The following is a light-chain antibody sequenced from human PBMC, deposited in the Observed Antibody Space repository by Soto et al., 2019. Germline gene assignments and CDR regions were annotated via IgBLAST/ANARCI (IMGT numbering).Light chain of an antibody. J-gene: IGKJ1*01. CDR2: IAS. V-gene: IGKV3-20*01. CDR1: QSVSSNY. CDR3: QQYDSSPWT. Sequence: EIVLTQSPDTLSLSPGERATLSCRASQSVSSNYLACYQQKTGQTPRLLIYIASTRAPGIPDRFRGSGSGTHFTLTISRLEPEDFAVYYCQQYDSSPWTFGQGTKVEIK.